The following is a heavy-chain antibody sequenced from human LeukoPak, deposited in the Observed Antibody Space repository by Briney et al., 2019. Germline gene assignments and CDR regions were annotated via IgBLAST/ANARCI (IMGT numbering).Heavy chain of an antibody. CDR2: IKKDGSEQ. D-gene: IGHD7-27*01. CDR1: GFTFTNYW. Sequence: GGSLRLSCAASGFTFTNYWMSWVRQAPGKGLEWVANIKKDGSEQYYVDSVKGRFTISRDNAKNSLYLEMNSLRVEDTAVYYCARDTTGDGAFDIWGQGTMVTVSS. J-gene: IGHJ3*02. V-gene: IGHV3-7*01. CDR3: ARDTTGDGAFDI.